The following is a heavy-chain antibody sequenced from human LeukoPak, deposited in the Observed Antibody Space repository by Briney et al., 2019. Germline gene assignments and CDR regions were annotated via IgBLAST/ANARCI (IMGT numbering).Heavy chain of an antibody. D-gene: IGHD6-19*01. Sequence: SETLSLTCTVSGGSISSGSYYWSWIRQHPGKGLEWIGYIYHSGSTYYNPSLKSRVTMSVDTSKNQFSLKLSSVTAADTAVYYCATAPKYSSGWYGSYFDYWGQGTLVTVSS. V-gene: IGHV4-31*03. CDR2: IYHSGST. CDR3: ATAPKYSSGWYGSYFDY. J-gene: IGHJ4*02. CDR1: GGSISSGSYY.